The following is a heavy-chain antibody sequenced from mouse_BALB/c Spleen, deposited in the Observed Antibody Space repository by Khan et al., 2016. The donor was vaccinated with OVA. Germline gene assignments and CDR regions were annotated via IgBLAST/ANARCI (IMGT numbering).Heavy chain of an antibody. D-gene: IGHD2-14*01. CDR3: SRDGAYYRYSWFAY. V-gene: IGHV1-18*01. J-gene: IGHJ3*01. CDR2: IIPSNGAT. CDR1: GYTFTEYT. Sequence: VQLQQSGPEVVKPGASVKISCKTSGYTFTEYTMHWVKQSHGKSLEWVGGIIPSNGATKYNQKFKGKATLTVDKSSSTAYMELRSLTSEDSAFYYCSRDGAYYRYSWFAYWGHVTLVTVSA.